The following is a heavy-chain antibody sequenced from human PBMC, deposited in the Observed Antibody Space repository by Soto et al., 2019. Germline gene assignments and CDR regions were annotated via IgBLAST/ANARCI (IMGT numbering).Heavy chain of an antibody. D-gene: IGHD3-3*01. J-gene: IGHJ4*02. Sequence: TLSLTCTVSGGSINSGGYYWSWIRQHPGKGLEWIGYIYYSVSTYYNPSLKSRVTISIDTSKNQFSLKLSSVTAADTAVYYCARAQTIFGIITVLDYWGPRPLVTGSS. V-gene: IGHV4-31*03. CDR2: IYYSVST. CDR3: ARAQTIFGIITVLDY. CDR1: GGSINSGGYY.